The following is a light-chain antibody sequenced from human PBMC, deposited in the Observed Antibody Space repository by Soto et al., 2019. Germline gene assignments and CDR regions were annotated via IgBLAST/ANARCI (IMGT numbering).Light chain of an antibody. V-gene: IGKV3-20*01. CDR2: GAS. CDR3: QQYDTSPPT. J-gene: IGKJ4*01. CDR1: QSVSSSF. Sequence: EIVLTQSPGTLSLSPGETAALSRRASQSVSSSFLAWYQQKPGQAPRLLIYGASSRATGIPDRFSGSGSGTDLILTISRLEPEDFAVYYCQQYDTSPPTFGGGTKVEIK.